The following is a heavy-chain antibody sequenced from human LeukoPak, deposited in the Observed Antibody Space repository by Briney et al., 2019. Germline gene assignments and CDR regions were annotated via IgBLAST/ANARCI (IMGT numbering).Heavy chain of an antibody. CDR3: ARDKSINILEWFTGSPTYYMDV. V-gene: IGHV1-2*02. J-gene: IGHJ6*03. CDR1: GYTFTGYY. Sequence: ASVKVSCKASGYTFTGYYMHWVRQAPGQGLEWMGWINPNSGGTNYAQKFQGRVTMTRDTSISTAYMELSRLRSDDTAVYYCARDKSINILEWFTGSPTYYMDVRGKGTTVTVSS. D-gene: IGHD3-3*01. CDR2: INPNSGGT.